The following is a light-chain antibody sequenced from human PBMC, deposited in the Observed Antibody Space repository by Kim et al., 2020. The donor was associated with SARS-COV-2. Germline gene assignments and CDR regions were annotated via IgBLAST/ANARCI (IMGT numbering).Light chain of an antibody. CDR1: QSVDSN. CDR3: QQYNNWPPYT. CDR2: GAS. J-gene: IGKJ2*01. V-gene: IGKV3-15*01. Sequence: EVLMTQSPATLSVSPGERVTLSCRASQSVDSNLAWYQQIPGQAPRLLIYGASSRATGIPDRFSGSGSGTEFTLTIRSLQSEDFAVYYCQQYNNWPPYTFGQGTKLEIK.